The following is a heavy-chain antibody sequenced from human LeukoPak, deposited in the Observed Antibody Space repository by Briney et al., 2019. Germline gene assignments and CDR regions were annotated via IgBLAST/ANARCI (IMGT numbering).Heavy chain of an antibody. D-gene: IGHD3-10*01. J-gene: IGHJ4*02. CDR2: ISDSSGRT. CDR3: AKRGVVIRVILVGFHKEAYYFDS. CDR1: GFTFSSYA. Sequence: TGGSLRLSCAASGFTFSSYAMSWVRQAPGKGLEWVAGISDSSGRTNYADSVQGRFTIARDNSKNTLYLQMNSLRAEDTAVYFCAKRGVVIRVILVGFHKEAYYFDSWGQGALVTVSS. V-gene: IGHV3-23*01.